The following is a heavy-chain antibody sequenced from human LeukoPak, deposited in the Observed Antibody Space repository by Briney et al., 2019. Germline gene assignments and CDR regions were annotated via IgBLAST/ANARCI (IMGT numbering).Heavy chain of an antibody. CDR1: GYTFTSYG. CDR3: ALGAITMVRGVITYYFDY. V-gene: IGHV1-18*01. CDR2: ISAYNGNT. Sequence: ASVKVSCKASGYTFTSYGISWVRQAPGQGLEWMGWISAYNGNTNYAQKLQGRVTMTTDTSTSTAYMELRSLRSDDTAVYYCALGAITMVRGVITYYFDYWGQGTLVTVSS. J-gene: IGHJ4*02. D-gene: IGHD3-10*01.